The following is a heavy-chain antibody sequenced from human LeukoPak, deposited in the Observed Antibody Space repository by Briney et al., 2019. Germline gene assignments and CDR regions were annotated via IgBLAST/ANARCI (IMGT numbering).Heavy chain of an antibody. CDR3: ARGIGSGYHFDY. D-gene: IGHD3-3*01. Sequence: PSETLSLTCTVSGGSISSGGYYWTWIRHHPGEGLEWIGSIHTSGTTYYNPSLRSRLIISGGTSKNQFTLKLSSVTAADTAVYYCARGIGSGYHFDYWGQGTLVTVSS. CDR1: GGSISSGGYY. CDR2: IHTSGTT. J-gene: IGHJ4*02. V-gene: IGHV4-31*03.